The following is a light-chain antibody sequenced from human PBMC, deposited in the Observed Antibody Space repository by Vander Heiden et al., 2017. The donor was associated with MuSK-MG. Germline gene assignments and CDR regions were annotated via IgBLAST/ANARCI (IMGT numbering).Light chain of an antibody. CDR1: NIGTKN. Sequence: SYELTQPLSVSVALGQTARITCEGNNIGTKNVHWYQQTPGQAQVLVINRDTNRPSGIPERFSGSNSGNTATLTISRAQAGDEADYYCQVWDSHTYVFGTGTKVTVL. J-gene: IGLJ1*01. CDR3: QVWDSHTYV. V-gene: IGLV3-9*01. CDR2: RDT.